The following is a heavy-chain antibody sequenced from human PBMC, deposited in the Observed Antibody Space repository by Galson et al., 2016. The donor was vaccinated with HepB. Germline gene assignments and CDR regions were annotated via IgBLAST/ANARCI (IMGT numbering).Heavy chain of an antibody. CDR1: GSSFTRYW. J-gene: IGHJ1*01. V-gene: IGHV5-51*01. Sequence: QSGAEGTKPGESLKISCKASGSSFTRYWIGWVRQMPGKGLQWMGIIYPADSDTKYSPSFQGQVTISADKSIRTAYLQWSSLKASDTAMYYCARRQSGYDSDLVYGGQGTLVTRS. D-gene: IGHD5-12*01. CDR2: IYPADSDT. CDR3: ARRQSGYDSDLVY.